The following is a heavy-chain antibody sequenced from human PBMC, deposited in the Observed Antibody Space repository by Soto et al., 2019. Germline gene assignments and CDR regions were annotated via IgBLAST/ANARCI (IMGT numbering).Heavy chain of an antibody. D-gene: IGHD2-2*01. CDR2: ISSNSSYK. CDR1: GLLLGSHT. CDR3: ARGHCTRSSCYVGGYYYYGMDV. V-gene: IGHV3-21*01. Sequence: GGSLRLSCAASGLLLGSHTMNWVRQAPGKGLEWVSSISSNSSYKYYTDSVKGRFTVSRDNAKNSLYLQMNSLRAEDTAVYYCARGHCTRSSCYVGGYYYYGMDVWGQGATVTVSS. J-gene: IGHJ6*02.